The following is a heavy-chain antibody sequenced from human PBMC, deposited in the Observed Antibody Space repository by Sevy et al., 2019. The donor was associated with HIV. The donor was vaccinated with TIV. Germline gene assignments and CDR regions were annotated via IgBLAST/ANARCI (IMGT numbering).Heavy chain of an antibody. D-gene: IGHD6-13*01. J-gene: IGHJ4*02. V-gene: IGHV3-23*01. CDR1: GFTVNTYA. Sequence: GGSLRLSCAASGFTVNTYAMSWVRQAPGKGLEWVAVINNSGGSTDYADSVRGRFSISRDNPNVYLEMNSLRVEDTAVYYCVIERVGYISSWYYFDYWGQGTLVTVSS. CDR2: INNSGGST. CDR3: VIERVGYISSWYYFDY.